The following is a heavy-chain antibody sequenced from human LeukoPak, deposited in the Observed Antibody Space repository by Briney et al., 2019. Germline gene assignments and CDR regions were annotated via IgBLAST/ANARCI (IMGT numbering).Heavy chain of an antibody. CDR1: GVSISSYY. CDR2: IYYSGST. CDR3: ARVVVYDFWSGYYTSSWFDP. V-gene: IGHV4-59*01. Sequence: SETLSLTCTVSGVSISSYYWSWIRQPPGKGLEWIGYIYYSGSTNYNPSLKSRVTISVDTSKNQFSLKLSSVTAADMAVYYCARVVVYDFWSGYYTSSWFDPWGQGTLVTVSS. D-gene: IGHD3-3*01. J-gene: IGHJ5*02.